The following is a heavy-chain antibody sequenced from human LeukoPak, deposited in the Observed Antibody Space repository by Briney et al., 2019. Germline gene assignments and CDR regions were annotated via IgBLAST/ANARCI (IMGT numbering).Heavy chain of an antibody. Sequence: GGSLRLSCEASGFTFSSYEMNWVRQAPGKGLEYVSAISSNGGSTYYANSVKGRFTISRDNSKNTLYLQMGSLRAEDMAVYYCASSTSLLDAFDIWGQGTMVTVSS. J-gene: IGHJ3*02. V-gene: IGHV3-64*01. D-gene: IGHD2/OR15-2a*01. CDR2: ISSNGGST. CDR1: GFTFSSYE. CDR3: ASSTSLLDAFDI.